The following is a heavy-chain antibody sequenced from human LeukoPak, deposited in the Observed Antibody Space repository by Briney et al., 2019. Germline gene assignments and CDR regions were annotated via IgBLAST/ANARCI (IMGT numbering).Heavy chain of an antibody. Sequence: GGSLRLSCAASGFTFTTYAMSWVRQAPGKGLEWVSSITSIGGSIYYADSGKGRFTISRDNSKNTLYLQMNSLRAEDSAIYYCVKDRPNYYRPGAYYKRDGDYWGQGTLVTVSS. CDR2: ITSIGGSI. V-gene: IGHV3-23*01. CDR3: VKDRPNYYRPGAYYKRDGDY. J-gene: IGHJ4*02. CDR1: GFTFTTYA. D-gene: IGHD3-10*01.